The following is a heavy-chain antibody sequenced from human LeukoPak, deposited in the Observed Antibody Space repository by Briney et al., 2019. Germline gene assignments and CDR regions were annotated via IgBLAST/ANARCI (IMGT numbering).Heavy chain of an antibody. J-gene: IGHJ5*02. CDR1: GYTFTSYD. V-gene: IGHV1-69*05. D-gene: IGHD2-15*01. CDR2: IIPIFGTA. Sequence: GASVKVSCKASGYTFTSYDISWVRQAPGQGLEWMGGIIPIFGTANYAQKFQGRVTITTDESTSTAYMELSSLRSEDTAVYYCAREYCSGGSCYYPFDPWGQGTLVTVSS. CDR3: AREYCSGGSCYYPFDP.